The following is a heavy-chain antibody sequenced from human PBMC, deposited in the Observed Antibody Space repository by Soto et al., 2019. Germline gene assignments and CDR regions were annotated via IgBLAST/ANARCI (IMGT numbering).Heavy chain of an antibody. D-gene: IGHD1-1*01. Sequence: QVQLVESGGGVVQPGRSLRLSCAASGFTFSSYGMHWVRQAPGKGLEWVAVIWYDGSNKYYADSVKGRFTISRDNSKNTLYLQMNSLRAEDTAVYYCARGASGTWGYFDLWGRSTLVTVSS. J-gene: IGHJ2*01. V-gene: IGHV3-33*01. CDR3: ARGASGTWGYFDL. CDR1: GFTFSSYG. CDR2: IWYDGSNK.